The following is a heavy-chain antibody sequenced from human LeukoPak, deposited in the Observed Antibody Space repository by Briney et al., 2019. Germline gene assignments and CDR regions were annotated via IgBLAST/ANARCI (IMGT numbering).Heavy chain of an antibody. CDR1: GFTFSSYA. V-gene: IGHV3-30-3*01. CDR3: ARDSMDDYGDRPDY. CDR2: ISYDGSNK. Sequence: GGSLRLSCAASGFTFSSYAMHWVRQAPGKGLEWVAVISYDGSNKYYADSVKGRFTISRDNSKNTLYLQMNSLRAEDTAVYYCARDSMDDYGDRPDYWGQGTLVTVSP. J-gene: IGHJ4*02. D-gene: IGHD4-17*01.